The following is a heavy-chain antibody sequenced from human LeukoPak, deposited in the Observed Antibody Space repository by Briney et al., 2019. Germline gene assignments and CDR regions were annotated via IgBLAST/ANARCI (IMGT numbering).Heavy chain of an antibody. CDR3: ARDLIPHYYYDSSGSFDY. J-gene: IGHJ4*02. CDR2: ISSSGSTI. D-gene: IGHD3-22*01. V-gene: IGHV3-48*03. CDR1: GFTFSSYE. Sequence: GGSLRLSCAASGFTFSSYEMNWVRQAPGKGLEWASYISSSGSTIYYADSVKGRFTISRDNAKNSLYLQMNSLRAEDTAVYYCARDLIPHYYYDSSGSFDYWGQGTLVTVSS.